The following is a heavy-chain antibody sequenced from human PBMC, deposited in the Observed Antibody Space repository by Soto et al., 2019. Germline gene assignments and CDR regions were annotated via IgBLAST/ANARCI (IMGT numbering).Heavy chain of an antibody. CDR2: IHHSGAT. Sequence: QVQLQESGPGLVQPSGTLSLTCTVSGDSISGDDWWSWVRQPPGKGLEWIGEIHHSGATNYNPSRKGLGTLSVDKSKNPFSLRLNSVTASDTALFYCAPQGFYRMGVWGRGTTVTVSS. J-gene: IGHJ6*02. V-gene: IGHV4-4*02. CDR3: APQGFYRMGV. CDR1: GDSISGDDW.